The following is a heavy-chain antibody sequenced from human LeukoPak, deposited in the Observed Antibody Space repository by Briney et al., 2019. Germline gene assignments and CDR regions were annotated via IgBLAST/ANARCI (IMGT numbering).Heavy chain of an antibody. Sequence: SETLSLTCTVSGGSISSGHYFWTWIRQPAGKGLEWIGRIYTSGSTNYNPSLKSRVTISLDTSKNQFSLKLSSVTAADTAVYYCARVLESMVRGVIISYYYYGMDVWGQGTTVTVSS. J-gene: IGHJ6*02. V-gene: IGHV4-61*02. CDR2: IYTSGST. D-gene: IGHD3-10*01. CDR3: ARVLESMVRGVIISYYYYGMDV. CDR1: GGSISSGHYF.